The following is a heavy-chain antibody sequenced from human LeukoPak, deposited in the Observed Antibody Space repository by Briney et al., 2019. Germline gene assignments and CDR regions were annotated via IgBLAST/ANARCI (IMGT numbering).Heavy chain of an antibody. J-gene: IGHJ5*02. Sequence: ASVKVSCKASGYTFTSYYMHWVRQAPGQGLEWMGIINPSGGSTSYAQKFQGRVTMTRDTSTSTVYMELSSLRSEDTAVYYCARDLLPHYYDSSSPKWFDPWGQGTLVTVSS. CDR3: ARDLLPHYYDSSSPKWFDP. V-gene: IGHV1-46*01. CDR2: INPSGGST. D-gene: IGHD3-22*01. CDR1: GYTFTSYY.